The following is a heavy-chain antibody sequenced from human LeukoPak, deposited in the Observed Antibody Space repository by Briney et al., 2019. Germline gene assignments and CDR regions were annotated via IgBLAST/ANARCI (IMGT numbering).Heavy chain of an antibody. V-gene: IGHV3-11*01. CDR2: ISSSGSTI. CDR1: GFTFSDCY. CDR3: ASNYWYYYGSGSDDAFDI. Sequence: GGSLRLSCAASGFTFSDCYMSWIRQAPGKGLEWVSYISSSGSTIYYADSVKGRFTISRDNAENSLYLQMNSLRAEDTAVYYCASNYWYYYGSGSDDAFDIWGQGTMVTVSS. D-gene: IGHD3-10*01. J-gene: IGHJ3*02.